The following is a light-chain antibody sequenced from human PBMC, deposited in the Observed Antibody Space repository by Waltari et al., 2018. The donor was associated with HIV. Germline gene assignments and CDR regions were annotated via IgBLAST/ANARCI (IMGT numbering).Light chain of an antibody. Sequence: DVHMPQSPSSLSASVADRVTITCRASQDIRSFLNWYQQRPGKAPSLLIYAASSVQRGVPSRFSGSGSGTDFTLTIMSLQPEDFATYYRLQSSSMVTFGQGTRLEIK. CDR2: AAS. J-gene: IGKJ5*01. V-gene: IGKV1-39*01. CDR1: QDIRSF. CDR3: LQSSSMVT.